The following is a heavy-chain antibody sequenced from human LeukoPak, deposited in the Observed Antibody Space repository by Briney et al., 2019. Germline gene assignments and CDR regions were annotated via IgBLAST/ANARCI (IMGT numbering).Heavy chain of an antibody. J-gene: IGHJ4*02. CDR1: GYSISNGYY. Sequence: SETVSLTCTVSGYSISNGYYWAWIRQPPGRGLEWIGNIYRSGSTSYNPSLKSRVTISVDTSKNQFSLKVNSVTAADTAVYYCARRHSSGWFYYWGQGTLVTVSS. V-gene: IGHV4-38-2*02. D-gene: IGHD6-19*01. CDR3: ARRHSSGWFYY. CDR2: IYRSGST.